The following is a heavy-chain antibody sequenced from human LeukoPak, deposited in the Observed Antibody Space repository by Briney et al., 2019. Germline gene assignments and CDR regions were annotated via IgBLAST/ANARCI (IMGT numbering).Heavy chain of an antibody. CDR2: IYPGDSDT. Sequence: GESLKISCKGSGYNFANYWIAWVRQVPGKGLEWMAIIYPGDSDTRYSPSFQGQVTISADKSISTAYLQWSSLKASDTAMYYCARPYSSGWYGWDYWGQGTLVTVSS. V-gene: IGHV5-51*01. J-gene: IGHJ4*02. CDR3: ARPYSSGWYGWDY. CDR1: GYNFANYW. D-gene: IGHD6-19*01.